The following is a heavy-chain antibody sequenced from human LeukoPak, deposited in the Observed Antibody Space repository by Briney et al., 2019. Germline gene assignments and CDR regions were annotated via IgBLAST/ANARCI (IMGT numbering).Heavy chain of an antibody. V-gene: IGHV4-4*02. CDR2: IYHSGST. CDR1: GGSISSCNW. D-gene: IGHD3-22*01. Sequence: SETLSLTCAVSGGSISSCNWWCWVRQLPGEGLEWIGVIYHSGSTNYNPSLKSRVTISVDKSKNQFSLKMSSLTAEDTAVYYCARLGDSSGYYAFDYWGQGTLVTVSS. CDR3: ARLGDSSGYYAFDY. J-gene: IGHJ4*02.